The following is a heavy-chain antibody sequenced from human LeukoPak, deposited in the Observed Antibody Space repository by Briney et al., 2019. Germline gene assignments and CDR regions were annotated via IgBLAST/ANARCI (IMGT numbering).Heavy chain of an antibody. CDR3: ARDLYSGSKSFGY. V-gene: IGHV1-18*01. CDR1: GYTFTSYG. J-gene: IGHJ4*02. Sequence: ASVKVSCKASGYTFTSYGISWVRQAPGQGLEWMGWISAYNGNTNYAQKFQGRVTMTTDTSTSTAYMELRSPRSDDTAFYYCARDLYSGSKSFGYWGQGTLVTVSS. D-gene: IGHD1-26*01. CDR2: ISAYNGNT.